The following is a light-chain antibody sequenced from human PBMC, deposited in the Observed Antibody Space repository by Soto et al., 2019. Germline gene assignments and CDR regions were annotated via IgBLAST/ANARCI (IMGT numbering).Light chain of an antibody. Sequence: EIVLTQSPATLSLSPGERATLFCGASQSVSSSYLAWYQQKPCLAPRLLIYDASSRATGIPDRFSGSGSGTDFTLTISRLETEDFAVYYCKQYGNSPYTFGQGTKLEIK. CDR2: DAS. J-gene: IGKJ2*01. V-gene: IGKV3D-20*01. CDR1: QSVSSSY. CDR3: KQYGNSPYT.